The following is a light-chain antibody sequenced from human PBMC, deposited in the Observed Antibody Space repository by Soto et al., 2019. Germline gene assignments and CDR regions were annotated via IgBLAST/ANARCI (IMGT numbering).Light chain of an antibody. J-gene: IGLJ1*01. V-gene: IGLV1-44*01. CDR1: SSNIGSNT. Sequence: QSALTQPPSASGTPGQRVTISCSGSSSNIGSNTVNWYQQLPGTAPKLLIYSNNQRPSGVPDRFSGSKSGTSASLAISGLQSEDEADYYCAAWDDSLNGLYVFRTGTRSPS. CDR3: AAWDDSLNGLYV. CDR2: SNN.